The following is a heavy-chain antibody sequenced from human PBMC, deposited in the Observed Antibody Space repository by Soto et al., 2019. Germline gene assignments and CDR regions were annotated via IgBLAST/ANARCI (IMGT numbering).Heavy chain of an antibody. CDR3: ARDQDIAEYYYGMDV. V-gene: IGHV3-33*01. J-gene: IGHJ6*02. Sequence: PGGSLRLSCAASGFTFSSYGMHWVRQAPGKGLEWVAVIWYDGSNKYYADSVKGRFTISRDNSKNTLYLQMNSLRAEDTAVYYCARDQDIAEYYYGMDVWGQGTTVTVSS. CDR1: GFTFSSYG. CDR2: IWYDGSNK. D-gene: IGHD6-13*01.